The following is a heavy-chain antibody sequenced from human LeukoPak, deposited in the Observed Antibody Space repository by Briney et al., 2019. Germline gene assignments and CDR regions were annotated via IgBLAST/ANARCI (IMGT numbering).Heavy chain of an antibody. CDR1: GFTFSSYS. D-gene: IGHD2-2*02. CDR2: ISSSSSYI. Sequence: GGSLRLSCAASGFTFSSYSMNWVRQAPGKGLEWVSSISSSSSYIYYADSVKGRFTISRDNAKNSLYLQMNSLRAEDTAEYYCARNSLGYCSSTSCYTWDYWGQGTLVTVSS. J-gene: IGHJ4*02. V-gene: IGHV3-21*01. CDR3: ARNSLGYCSSTSCYTWDY.